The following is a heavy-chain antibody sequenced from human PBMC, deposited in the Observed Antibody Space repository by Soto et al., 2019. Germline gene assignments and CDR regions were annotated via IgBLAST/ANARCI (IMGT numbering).Heavy chain of an antibody. Sequence: PGGSLRLSCAASGFTVSSNYMSWVRQAPGKGLEWVSVIYSCGSTYYADSVKGRFTISRDNSKNTLYLQMNSLRAEDTAVYYFEREADYGDLDSWVQGTLVTVSS. D-gene: IGHD4-17*01. CDR3: EREADYGDLDS. CDR2: IYSCGST. CDR1: GFTVSSNY. J-gene: IGHJ4*02. V-gene: IGHV3-66*03.